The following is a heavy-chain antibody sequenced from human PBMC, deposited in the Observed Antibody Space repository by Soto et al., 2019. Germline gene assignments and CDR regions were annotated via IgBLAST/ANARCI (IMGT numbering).Heavy chain of an antibody. J-gene: IGHJ4*02. CDR3: TRAAIKGELLDY. CDR1: GFTFSTYA. V-gene: IGHV3-30*04. CDR2: ISHDGSNK. Sequence: GGSLRLSCAASGFTFSTYAMHWVRQAPGKGPDWVALISHDGSNKGYADSVKGRFTISRDNSKNTLNLQMNSLRVEDTAVYYCTRAAIKGELLDYWGQGTQVTVSS. D-gene: IGHD1-26*01.